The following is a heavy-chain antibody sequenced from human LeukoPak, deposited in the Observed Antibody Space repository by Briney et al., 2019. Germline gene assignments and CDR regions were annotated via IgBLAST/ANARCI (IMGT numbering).Heavy chain of an antibody. Sequence: ASVNVSCKASGYTFTRYYMHWVRQAPGKGLEWMGWINPNSGGTNYAQKFQGRVTMTRDTSISTAYMELSRLRSDDTAVYYCARGYGSGIDYWGQGTLVTVSS. CDR2: INPNSGGT. V-gene: IGHV1-2*02. CDR3: ARGYGSGIDY. D-gene: IGHD3-10*01. J-gene: IGHJ4*02. CDR1: GYTFTRYY.